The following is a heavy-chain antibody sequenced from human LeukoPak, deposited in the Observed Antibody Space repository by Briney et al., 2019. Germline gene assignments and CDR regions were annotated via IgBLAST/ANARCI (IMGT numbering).Heavy chain of an antibody. CDR3: ARTRGVVVPAAIFGL. Sequence: SETLSLTCTVSGGSISSSSYYWGWIRQPPGKGLEWIGSIYYSGSTYYNPSLKSRVTISVDTSKNQFSLKLSSVTAADTAVYYCARTRGVVVPAAIFGLWDQGTLVTVSS. CDR2: IYYSGST. CDR1: GGSISSSSYY. V-gene: IGHV4-39*01. J-gene: IGHJ4*02. D-gene: IGHD2-2*02.